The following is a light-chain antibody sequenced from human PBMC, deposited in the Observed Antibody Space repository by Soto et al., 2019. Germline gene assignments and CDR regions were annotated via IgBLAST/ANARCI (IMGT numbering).Light chain of an antibody. CDR3: QSYDNSLSGWV. CDR1: SSNIGAGCD. V-gene: IGLV1-40*01. J-gene: IGLJ3*02. Sequence: QPVLTQPPSVSGAPGQRVTISCTGSSSNIGAGCDVHWYQQLPGTAPKLLIYGDTNRPSGVPDRFSGSKSGTSASLAITGLQAEDEADYYCQSYDNSLSGWVFGGGTKLTVL. CDR2: GDT.